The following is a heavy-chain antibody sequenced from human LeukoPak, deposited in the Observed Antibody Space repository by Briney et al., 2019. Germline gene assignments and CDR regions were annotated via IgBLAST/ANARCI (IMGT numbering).Heavy chain of an antibody. D-gene: IGHD1-1*01. J-gene: IGHJ4*02. Sequence: SETLSLTCTVSGYSISSGYYWGWIRQPPGKGLEWIGSIYHSGSTYYNPSLKSRVTISVDTSKNQFSLKLSSVTAADTAVYYCARHRVNWNLDYWGQGTLVTVSS. CDR3: ARHRVNWNLDY. V-gene: IGHV4-38-2*02. CDR2: IYHSGST. CDR1: GYSISSGYY.